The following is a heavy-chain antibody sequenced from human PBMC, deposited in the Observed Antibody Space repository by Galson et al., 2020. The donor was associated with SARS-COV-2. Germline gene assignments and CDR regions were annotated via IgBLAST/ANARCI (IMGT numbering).Heavy chain of an antibody. J-gene: IGHJ6*02. V-gene: IGHV3-74*01. Sequence: GGSLSLSCAASGFSFSQYWMHWVRQRPGEGLRWVARIDGAGSRTTYADSVKGRFTITRDNGHNILYLQMDNLRAEDTAVYYCARRRSSTWNDYYYYGMDVWGQGTTVAVSS. CDR3: ARRRSSTWNDYYYYGMDV. CDR1: GFSFSQYW. CDR2: IDGAGSRT. D-gene: IGHD6-13*01.